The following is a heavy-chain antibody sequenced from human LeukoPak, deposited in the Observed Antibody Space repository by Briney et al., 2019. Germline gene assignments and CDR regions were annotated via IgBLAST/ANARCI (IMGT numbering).Heavy chain of an antibody. J-gene: IGHJ5*02. CDR3: ARDPEMATGWFDP. CDR1: GYTFTGYY. D-gene: IGHD5-24*01. V-gene: IGHV1-2*02. CDR2: INPNSGGT. Sequence: ASVKVSCKASGYTFTGYYMHWVRQAPGQGLEWMGWINPNSGGTNYAQKFQGRVTMTRDTSISTAYMELSRLRSDDTAVYYCARDPEMATGWFDPWGQGTLVTVSS.